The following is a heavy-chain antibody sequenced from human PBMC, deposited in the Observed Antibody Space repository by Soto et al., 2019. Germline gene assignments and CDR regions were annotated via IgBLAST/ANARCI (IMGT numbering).Heavy chain of an antibody. J-gene: IGHJ4*02. V-gene: IGHV5-10-1*01. CDR2: IGPSDSQT. Sequence: GESLKISCKGSGYSFAGYWITWVRQKPGKGLERMGRIGPSDSQTYYSPSFRGHVTISVTKSITTVFLQWSSLRASDTAMYYCARQIYDSDTGPNFQYYFDSWGQGTPVTVSS. CDR1: GYSFAGYW. CDR3: ARQIYDSDTGPNFQYYFDS. D-gene: IGHD3-22*01.